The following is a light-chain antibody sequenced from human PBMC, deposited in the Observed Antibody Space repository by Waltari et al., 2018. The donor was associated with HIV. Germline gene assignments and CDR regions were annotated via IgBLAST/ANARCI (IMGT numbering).Light chain of an antibody. CDR1: QSIGSY. Sequence: EIVLTQSPATLSLSPGKRATLSCTASQSIGSYLAWYQQKPGQAPRLLIYDSSNRASGSPARFSGSGSGTDFTLTISRLEPEDFAVYYCHQRSNWPLTFGGGTKVEI. CDR3: HQRSNWPLT. J-gene: IGKJ4*01. CDR2: DSS. V-gene: IGKV3-11*01.